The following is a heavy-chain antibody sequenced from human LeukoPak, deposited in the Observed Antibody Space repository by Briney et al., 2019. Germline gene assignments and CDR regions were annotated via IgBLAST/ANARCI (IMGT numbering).Heavy chain of an antibody. CDR3: ARDPGATYCSSTSCHILDY. J-gene: IGHJ4*02. D-gene: IGHD2-2*02. CDR1: GYTFTSYY. Sequence: ASVNVSCKASGYTFTSYYMHWVRQAPGQGLEWMGIINPSGGSTSYAQKFQGRVTMTRDTSTSTVYMELSSLRSEDTAVYYCARDPGATYCSSTSCHILDYWGQGTLVTVSS. CDR2: INPSGGST. V-gene: IGHV1-46*01.